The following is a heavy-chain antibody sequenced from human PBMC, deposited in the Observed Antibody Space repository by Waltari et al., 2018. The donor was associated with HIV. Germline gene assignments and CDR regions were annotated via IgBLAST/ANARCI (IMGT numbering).Heavy chain of an antibody. D-gene: IGHD3-22*01. CDR2: MNPNSGNT. CDR3: ARGLYYYDSSGIIGY. CDR1: GYTFTSDD. J-gene: IGHJ4*02. Sequence: QVQLVQSGAEVKKPGASVKVSCKASGYTFTSDDINWVRKATGQGLEWMGWMNPNSGNTGYAQKFQGRVTMTRNTSISTAYMELSSLRSEDTAVYYCARGLYYYDSSGIIGYWGQGTLVTVSS. V-gene: IGHV1-8*01.